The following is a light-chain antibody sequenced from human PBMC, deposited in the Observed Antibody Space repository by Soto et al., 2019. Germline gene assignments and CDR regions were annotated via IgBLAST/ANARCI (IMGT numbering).Light chain of an antibody. V-gene: IGKV3-15*01. Sequence: EIVMTQSPATLSVSPGERATVSCRASQSVGSNLAWYQQKPGQAPRLLIYGASTRAPSIPARFTGSGSGTEFTLTISSLQSEDFALYYCQQYNNWPPYTFGQGTNLDIK. CDR2: GAS. CDR3: QQYNNWPPYT. J-gene: IGKJ2*01. CDR1: QSVGSN.